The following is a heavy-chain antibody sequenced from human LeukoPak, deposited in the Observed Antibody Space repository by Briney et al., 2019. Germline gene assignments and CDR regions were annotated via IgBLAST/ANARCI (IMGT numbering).Heavy chain of an antibody. D-gene: IGHD6-6*01. J-gene: IGHJ4*02. Sequence: PGGSLRLSCAASGFTFSSYAMSWVRQAPGKGLEWVSAISGSGGSTYYADSVKGRFTISRDNSKNTLYLQMNSLRAEDTAVYYCAKDPEAARINYYFDYWGQGTLVTVSS. CDR2: ISGSGGST. V-gene: IGHV3-23*01. CDR1: GFTFSSYA. CDR3: AKDPEAARINYYFDY.